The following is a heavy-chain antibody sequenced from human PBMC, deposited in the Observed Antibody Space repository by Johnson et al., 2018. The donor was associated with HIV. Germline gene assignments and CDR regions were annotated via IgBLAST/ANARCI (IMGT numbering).Heavy chain of an antibody. CDR3: ARGKGAAAGLDAFDI. CDR2: ISYDGRNK. V-gene: IGHV3-30*04. D-gene: IGHD6-13*01. CDR1: GFTFSSYA. Sequence: QVQLVESGGGVVQPGRSLRLSCAASGFTFSSYAMHWVRQAPGKGLEWVAVISYDGRNKYYADSVKGRFTISRDNSKNTLYLHVNSLRAEDTAFYYCARGKGAAAGLDAFDIWGQGTMVTVSS. J-gene: IGHJ3*02.